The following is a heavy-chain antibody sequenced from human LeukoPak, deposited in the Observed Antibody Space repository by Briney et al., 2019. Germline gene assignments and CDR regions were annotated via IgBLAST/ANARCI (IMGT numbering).Heavy chain of an antibody. D-gene: IGHD1-26*01. J-gene: IGHJ4*02. V-gene: IGHV1-46*01. CDR2: INPSGGGT. CDR3: ARWIVGDTTSDY. Sequence: ASVKVSCKASGYTFTNYYMQWVRQAPGQGLEWMEIINPSGGGTSYAQNFQGRVTMTRDTSTSTVYMALSSLTSEDTAVYYCARWIVGDTTSDYWGQGTLVTVSS. CDR1: GYTFTNYY.